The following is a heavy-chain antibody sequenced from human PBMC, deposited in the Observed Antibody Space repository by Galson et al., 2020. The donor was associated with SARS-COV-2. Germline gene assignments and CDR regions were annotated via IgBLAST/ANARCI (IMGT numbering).Heavy chain of an antibody. CDR3: ARDRSVGAPDY. Sequence: QAWGSLRLSCASYGFTVSGNYVSWVRQAPGKGLEWVSVIYSGGTTNYADFVKGRFTISRDNSKNTLYLQMNSLRDEDTAVYYCARDRSVGAPDYWGQGTLVTVSS. V-gene: IGHV3-53*01. D-gene: IGHD2-15*01. CDR1: GFTVSGNY. J-gene: IGHJ4*02. CDR2: IYSGGTT.